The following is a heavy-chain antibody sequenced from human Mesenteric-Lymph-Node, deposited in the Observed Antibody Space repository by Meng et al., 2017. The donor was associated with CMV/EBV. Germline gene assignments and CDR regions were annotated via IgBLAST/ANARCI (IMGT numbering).Heavy chain of an antibody. Sequence: ASVKVSCKASGYPFTSYYFHWVRQAPGQGLEWMGIINPSGGGTTYAQKFQGRVTLTRDTSTSTVYMELSSLRSDDTAVYYCARFYTAGVVEILVNYGLDVWGQGTTVTVSS. J-gene: IGHJ6*02. CDR3: ARFYTAGVVEILVNYGLDV. CDR2: INPSGGGT. D-gene: IGHD3-3*01. CDR1: GYPFTSYY. V-gene: IGHV1-46*01.